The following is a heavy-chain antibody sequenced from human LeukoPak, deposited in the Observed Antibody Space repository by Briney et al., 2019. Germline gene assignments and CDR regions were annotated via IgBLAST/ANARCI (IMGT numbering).Heavy chain of an antibody. V-gene: IGHV3-30*02. D-gene: IGHD6-13*01. CDR3: AREGYSPY. CDR2: IRNDGSNK. CDR1: GFTFRSYS. Sequence: PGGSLRLSCAASGFTFRSYSMNWVRQVPGKGLEWVAFIRNDGSNKYYADSVKGRFTISRDNAKNSLSLQMNSLRAEDTAVYYCAREGYSPYWGQGTLVTVSS. J-gene: IGHJ4*02.